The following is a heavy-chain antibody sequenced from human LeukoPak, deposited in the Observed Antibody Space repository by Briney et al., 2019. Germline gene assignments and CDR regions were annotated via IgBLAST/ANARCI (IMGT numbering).Heavy chain of an antibody. J-gene: IGHJ3*02. CDR1: GFIFSSYN. V-gene: IGHV3-48*04. D-gene: IGHD3-10*01. Sequence: PGGSLRLSCAASGFIFSSYNVNWVRQAPGKGLEWVSYISDDSRTIYYADSVKGRFTISRDDGKNSLFLQMKSLKAEDTAVYYCARDQALWGAFDIWGQGTMVTVSS. CDR3: ARDQALWGAFDI. CDR2: ISDDSRTI.